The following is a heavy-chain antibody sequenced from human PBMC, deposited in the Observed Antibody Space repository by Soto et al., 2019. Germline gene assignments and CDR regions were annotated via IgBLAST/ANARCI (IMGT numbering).Heavy chain of an antibody. V-gene: IGHV3-64D*09. CDR1: GFTFSSYA. CDR3: VKGAAARDYYYYYYIDV. Sequence: GGSLRLSCSASGFTFSSYAMHWVRQAPGKGLEYVSAISSNGGSTYYADSVKGRFTISRDNAKNTLYLQMSSLRAEDTAVYYCVKGAAARDYYYYYYIDVWGKGTTVTVSS. CDR2: ISSNGGST. J-gene: IGHJ6*03. D-gene: IGHD6-13*01.